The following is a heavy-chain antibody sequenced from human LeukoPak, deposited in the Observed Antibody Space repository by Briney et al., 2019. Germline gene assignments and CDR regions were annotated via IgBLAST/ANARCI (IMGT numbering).Heavy chain of an antibody. Sequence: GGSLRLSCAASGFTFSSYGMHWVRQAPGKGLEWVAVISYDGSNKYYADSVKGRFTISRDNSKNTLYLQMNSLRAEDTAVYYCAKDRVVVPAAPANWFDPWGQGTLVTVSS. CDR1: GFTFSSYG. D-gene: IGHD2-2*01. J-gene: IGHJ5*02. V-gene: IGHV3-30*18. CDR3: AKDRVVVPAAPANWFDP. CDR2: ISYDGSNK.